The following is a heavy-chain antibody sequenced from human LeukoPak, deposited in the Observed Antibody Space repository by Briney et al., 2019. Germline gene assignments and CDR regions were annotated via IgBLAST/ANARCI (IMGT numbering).Heavy chain of an antibody. D-gene: IGHD5-18*01. Sequence: PSETLFLTCTVSGGSIGSGDYYWTWIRQPPGKGLEWIGYIYHSGGTYYNPSLKSRVTISVDTSKNQFSLKLTSVTAADTAVYYCASEGDTAMVWGQGTLVTVSS. CDR2: IYHSGGT. J-gene: IGHJ4*02. V-gene: IGHV4-30-4*01. CDR1: GGSIGSGDYY. CDR3: ASEGDTAMV.